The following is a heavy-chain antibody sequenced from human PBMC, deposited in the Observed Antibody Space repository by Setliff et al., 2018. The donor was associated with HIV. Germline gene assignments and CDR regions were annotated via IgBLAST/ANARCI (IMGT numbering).Heavy chain of an antibody. V-gene: IGHV4-31*03. CDR2: IFHSGDT. Sequence: SETLSLTCSVSGVSVGSGDYYWHWIRQHPEKALEWIGYIFHSGDTYYNPSLKSRISMSVDTSKNQFSLELTSLTAADTAGYYCATRPRIAARPFDYWGQGMLVTVSS. CDR3: ATRPRIAARPFDY. D-gene: IGHD6-6*01. CDR1: GVSVGSGDYY. J-gene: IGHJ4*02.